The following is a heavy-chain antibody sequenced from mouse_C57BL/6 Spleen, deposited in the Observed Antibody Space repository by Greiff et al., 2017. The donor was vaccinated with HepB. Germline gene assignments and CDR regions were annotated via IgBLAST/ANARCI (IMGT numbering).Heavy chain of an antibody. Sequence: EVMLVESGAELVRPGASVKLSCTASGFNIKDYYMHWVKQRPEQGLEWIGRIDPEDGDTEYAPKFQGKATMTADTSSNTAYLQLSSLTSEDTAVYYCTFIYYYGSSPAWFAYWGQGTLVTVSA. D-gene: IGHD1-1*01. V-gene: IGHV14-1*01. CDR3: TFIYYYGSSPAWFAY. CDR2: IDPEDGDT. J-gene: IGHJ3*01. CDR1: GFNIKDYY.